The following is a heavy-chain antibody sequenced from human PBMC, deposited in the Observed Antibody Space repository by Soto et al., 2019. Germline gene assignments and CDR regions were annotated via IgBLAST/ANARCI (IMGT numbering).Heavy chain of an antibody. V-gene: IGHV5-51*01. J-gene: IGHJ6*02. Sequence: GESLKISCKGSGYSFTSYWIGWVRQMPGKGLEWMGIIYPGDSDTRYSPSFQGQVTISADKSISTAYLQWSSLKASDTAMYYCARLSGSSSTKTAYYYYGMDVWGQGTTVTAP. CDR1: GYSFTSYW. D-gene: IGHD6-6*01. CDR3: ARLSGSSSTKTAYYYYGMDV. CDR2: IYPGDSDT.